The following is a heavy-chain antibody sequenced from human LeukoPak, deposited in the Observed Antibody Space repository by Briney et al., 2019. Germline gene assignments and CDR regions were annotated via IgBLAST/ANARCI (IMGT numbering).Heavy chain of an antibody. J-gene: IGHJ4*02. CDR2: INHSGST. D-gene: IGHD6-19*01. CDR3: ARGRSIGWYRGPPDY. Sequence: SETLSLTCAVYGGSFSGYYWSWIRQPPGKGLEWIGEINHSGSTNYNPSLKSRVTISVDTSKNQFSLKLSSVTAADTAVYYCARGRSIGWYRGPPDYWGQGTLVTVSS. V-gene: IGHV4-34*01. CDR1: GGSFSGYY.